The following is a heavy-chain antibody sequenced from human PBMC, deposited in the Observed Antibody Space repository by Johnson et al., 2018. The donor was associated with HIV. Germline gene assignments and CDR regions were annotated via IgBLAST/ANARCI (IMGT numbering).Heavy chain of an antibody. CDR3: AKVGGTTILRDAFDI. D-gene: IGHD1-1*01. CDR1: GFTFSSYW. CDR2: IKQDGSEK. V-gene: IGHV3-7*01. Sequence: VQLVESGGGLVQPGGSLRLSCAASGFTFSSYWMSWVRQAPGKGLEWVANIKQDGSEKYYADSVKGRFTISRDNSKNTLDLQMNSLRAEDTAVYYCAKVGGTTILRDAFDIWGQGTMVTVSS. J-gene: IGHJ3*02.